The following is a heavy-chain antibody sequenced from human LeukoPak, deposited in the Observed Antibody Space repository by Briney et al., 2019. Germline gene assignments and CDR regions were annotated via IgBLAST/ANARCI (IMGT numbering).Heavy chain of an antibody. Sequence: SGTLSLTCTVSGGSISSSTYHWAWIRQPPGKGLEWIGSIYYSGSTYYNPSLKSRVTISVDTSKNQFSLKLSSVTAPDTAVYYCATVSMVRGVESDSWGQGNLVTVSS. J-gene: IGHJ4*02. CDR1: GGSISSSTYH. CDR2: IYYSGST. V-gene: IGHV4-39*01. D-gene: IGHD3-10*01. CDR3: ATVSMVRGVESDS.